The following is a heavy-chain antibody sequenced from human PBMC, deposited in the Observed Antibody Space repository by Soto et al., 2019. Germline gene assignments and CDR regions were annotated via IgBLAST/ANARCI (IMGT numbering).Heavy chain of an antibody. CDR1: GGSISSSSGYY. J-gene: IGHJ5*02. CDR3: ARLHCNSPNCVPLDP. CDR2: VDYSGNT. D-gene: IGHD2-2*01. V-gene: IGHV4-39*01. Sequence: PSETLSLTCTVSGGSISSSSGYYWGWIRQPPGKGLEWVGSVDYSGNTCYNPSLQSRVTISADTSKNQFSLKVTSVTAADTAVYYCARLHCNSPNCVPLDPWGQGTLVTVSS.